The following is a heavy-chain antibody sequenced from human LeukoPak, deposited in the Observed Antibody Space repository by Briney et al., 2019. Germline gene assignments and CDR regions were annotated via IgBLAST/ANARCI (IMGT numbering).Heavy chain of an antibody. D-gene: IGHD3-10*01. CDR3: ARGGYGSGSFWVY. Sequence: ASVKVSCKASGYTFTGYYMHWVRQAPGQGLEWMGWINPNSGGTNYAQKFQGRVTMTRDTSISTAYMELSSLRSEDTAVYYCARGGYGSGSFWVYWGQGTLVTVSS. CDR2: INPNSGGT. CDR1: GYTFTGYY. J-gene: IGHJ4*02. V-gene: IGHV1-2*02.